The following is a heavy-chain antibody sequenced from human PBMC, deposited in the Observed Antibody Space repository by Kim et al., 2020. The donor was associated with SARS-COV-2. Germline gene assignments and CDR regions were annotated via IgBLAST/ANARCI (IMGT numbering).Heavy chain of an antibody. CDR3: ARDPWTGYPYYFDY. D-gene: IGHD3-9*01. Sequence: GGSLRLSCAASGFTFSSYSMNWVRQAPGKGLEWVSYISSSSSTIYYADSVKGRFTISRDNAKNSLYLQMNSLRAEDTAVYYCARDPWTGYPYYFDYWGQGTLVTVSS. CDR2: ISSSSSTI. CDR1: GFTFSSYS. V-gene: IGHV3-48*04. J-gene: IGHJ4*02.